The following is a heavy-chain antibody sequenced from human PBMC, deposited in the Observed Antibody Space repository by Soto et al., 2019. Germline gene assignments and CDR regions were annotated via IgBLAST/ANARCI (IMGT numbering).Heavy chain of an antibody. CDR1: GYTFTSYY. Sequence: ASVKVSCKASGYTFTSYYMHWVRQAPGQGLEWMGIINPSGGSTSYAQKFQGRVTMTRDTSTSTVYMELSSLRSEDTAVYYCARDWNIVVVPAAMGWCDPWGQGTMGTVSA. D-gene: IGHD2-2*01. CDR2: INPSGGST. V-gene: IGHV1-46*01. CDR3: ARDWNIVVVPAAMGWCDP. J-gene: IGHJ5*02.